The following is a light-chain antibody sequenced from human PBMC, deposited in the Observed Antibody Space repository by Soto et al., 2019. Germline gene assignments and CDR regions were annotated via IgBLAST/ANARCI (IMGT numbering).Light chain of an antibody. CDR2: GAS. CDR1: QSVPITF. CDR3: QQYGTTPWT. J-gene: IGKJ1*01. V-gene: IGKV3-20*01. Sequence: EIVLAQSPGTLSLSPGEGVTLSCRASQSVPITFLAWFQQKPGQAPRLLLYGASNRATGIPDRFSGSGSGTDFTLTISRLEPEDSAVYYCQQYGTTPWTFGRGTRWIS.